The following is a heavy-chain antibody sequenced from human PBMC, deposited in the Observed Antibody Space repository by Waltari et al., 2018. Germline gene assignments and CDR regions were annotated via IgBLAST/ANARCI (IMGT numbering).Heavy chain of an antibody. Sequence: EVQLLESGGGLVQPGGSLRLSCAASGFTFSSYAMSWVRPAPGKGLEWVSAISGSGGSTYYADSVKGRFTISRDNSKNTLYLQMNSLRAEDTAVYYCAKARGGVGARNWYFDYWGQGTLVTVSS. CDR2: ISGSGGST. J-gene: IGHJ4*02. V-gene: IGHV3-23*01. CDR3: AKARGGVGARNWYFDY. D-gene: IGHD1-26*01. CDR1: GFTFSSYA.